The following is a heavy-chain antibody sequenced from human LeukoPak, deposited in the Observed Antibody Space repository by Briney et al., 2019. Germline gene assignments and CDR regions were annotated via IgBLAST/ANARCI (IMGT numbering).Heavy chain of an antibody. CDR2: ISSSGDST. CDR3: AKVGTIETTEELNWFDP. CDR1: GFTFSSYA. Sequence: GGSLRLSCAASGFTFSSYAMIWVRQAPGKGLEWVSIISSSGDSTYYADSVKGRFTFSRDDSKNTLSLQMSSLGADDTAVYYCAKVGTIETTEELNWFDPWGQGTLVTVSS. D-gene: IGHD4-11*01. J-gene: IGHJ5*02. V-gene: IGHV3-23*01.